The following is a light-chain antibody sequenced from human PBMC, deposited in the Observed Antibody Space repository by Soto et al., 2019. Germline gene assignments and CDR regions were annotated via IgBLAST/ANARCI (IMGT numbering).Light chain of an antibody. CDR1: QGISNY. CDR2: VGS. CDR3: QKYNSAPWT. Sequence: DIQMTQSPSSLSASVGDRVTITCRASQGISNYLAWYQQQPGKVPKLLIYVGSTLQSGVPSRFSGSGSGTDFTLTISSLQPEDVATYYCQKYNSAPWTFGQGTKVEIK. J-gene: IGKJ1*01. V-gene: IGKV1-27*01.